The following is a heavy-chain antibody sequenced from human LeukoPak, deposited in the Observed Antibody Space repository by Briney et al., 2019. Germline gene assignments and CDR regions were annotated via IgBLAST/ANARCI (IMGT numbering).Heavy chain of an antibody. CDR3: ARESGYTYGRDY. CDR2: INHSGST. V-gene: IGHV4-34*01. J-gene: IGHJ4*02. D-gene: IGHD5-18*01. Sequence: SETLSLTCAVYGGSFSGYYWSWIRQPPGKGLEWIGEINHSGSTNYNPSLKSRVTILIDTSKKQFSLKLSSVTAADTAVYYCARESGYTYGRDYWGQGTLVTVSS. CDR1: GGSFSGYY.